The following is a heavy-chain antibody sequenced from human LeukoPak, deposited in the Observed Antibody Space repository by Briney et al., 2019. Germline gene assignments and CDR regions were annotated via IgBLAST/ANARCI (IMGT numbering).Heavy chain of an antibody. J-gene: IGHJ5*02. CDR2: INTDGSST. D-gene: IGHD4-23*01. V-gene: IGHV3-74*01. CDR3: ARDHYGGNSDP. Sequence: GGSLRLSCAASGFTFSSYWMHWVRQAPGKGLLWVSRINTDGSSTYYADSVKGRFTISRDNAKNTLYLQMNSLGAEDTAVYYCARDHYGGNSDPWGQGTLVTVSS. CDR1: GFTFSSYW.